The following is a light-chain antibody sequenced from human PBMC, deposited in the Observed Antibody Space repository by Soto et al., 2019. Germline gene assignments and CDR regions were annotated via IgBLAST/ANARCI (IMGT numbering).Light chain of an antibody. V-gene: IGKV3-20*01. CDR1: QSISSSY. Sequence: EIVLTQSPGTLSLSPGEGATLSCRASQSISSSYFAWYQQRPAQAPRLLIYGASSRATGIPDRFSGSGSGTDFTLTISRLEPEDFAVYYCQQYGSSPYPLGQGTKLEIK. CDR2: GAS. CDR3: QQYGSSPYP. J-gene: IGKJ2*01.